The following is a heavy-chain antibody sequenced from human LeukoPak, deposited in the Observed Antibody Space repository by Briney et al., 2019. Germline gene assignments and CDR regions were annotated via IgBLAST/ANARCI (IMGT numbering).Heavy chain of an antibody. CDR3: ARGRTYGDYRIDY. CDR1: GGSISSSSYY. D-gene: IGHD4-17*01. Sequence: SETLSLTCTVSGGSISSSSYYWGWIRQPPGKGLEWIGSIYYSGSTYYNPSLKSRVTISVDTSKNQFSLKLSSVTAADTAVYYCARGRTYGDYRIDYWGQGTLVTVSS. V-gene: IGHV4-39*07. CDR2: IYYSGST. J-gene: IGHJ4*02.